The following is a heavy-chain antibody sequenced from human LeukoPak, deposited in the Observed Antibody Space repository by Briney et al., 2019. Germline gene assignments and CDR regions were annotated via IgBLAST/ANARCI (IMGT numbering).Heavy chain of an antibody. J-gene: IGHJ4*02. Sequence: LSGGSLRLSCAASGFTLSGYAMSWVRQAPGKGLEWVSAISGSGGSTYYADSVKGRFTISRDNSKNTLYLQMNSLRAEDTAVYYCAKWRYSYGPGYFDYWGQGTLVTVSS. D-gene: IGHD5-18*01. V-gene: IGHV3-23*01. CDR2: ISGSGGST. CDR1: GFTLSGYA. CDR3: AKWRYSYGPGYFDY.